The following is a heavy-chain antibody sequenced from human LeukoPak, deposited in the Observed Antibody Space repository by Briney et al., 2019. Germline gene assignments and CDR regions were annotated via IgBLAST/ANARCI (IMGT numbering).Heavy chain of an antibody. CDR2: ISSSSGTI. CDR3: AKVKWKLIGYFDY. V-gene: IGHV3-48*01. D-gene: IGHD1-20*01. Sequence: GGSLRLSCAASGFTFSFYTMNWVRQAPGKGLEWISYISSSSGTIYYADSVKGRFTNSRDDSKNTLFLQMNSLRAEDTAVYFCAKVKWKLIGYFDYWGQGTLVTVSS. J-gene: IGHJ4*02. CDR1: GFTFSFYT.